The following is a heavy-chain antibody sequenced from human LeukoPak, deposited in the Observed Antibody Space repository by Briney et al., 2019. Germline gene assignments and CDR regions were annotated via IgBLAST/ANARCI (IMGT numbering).Heavy chain of an antibody. J-gene: IGHJ3*02. CDR3: TREGVYAPDGSGYHRAAFDI. CDR1: GGSFSSYV. Sequence: SVKVSCKASGGSFSSYVITWVRQAPGQGLEWMGRIIPVLSVSNFAQKFRGRVTITADKSTNTAHMELSRLESGDTAIYYCTREGVYAPDGSGYHRAAFDIWGQGTVVIVSS. D-gene: IGHD3-22*01. CDR2: IIPVLSVS. V-gene: IGHV1-69*04.